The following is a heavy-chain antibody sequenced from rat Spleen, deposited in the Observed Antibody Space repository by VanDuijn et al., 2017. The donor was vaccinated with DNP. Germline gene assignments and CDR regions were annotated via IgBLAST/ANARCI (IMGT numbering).Heavy chain of an antibody. CDR1: GFTFSDYY. D-gene: IGHD1-11*01. CDR2: ISYDGGST. J-gene: IGHJ2*01. V-gene: IGHV5-20*01. Sequence: EVQLVESGGGLVQPGNSLKLSCAASGFTFSDYYMAWVRQAPTKGLEWVAYISYDGGSTYYGDSVKGRFTISRDSGKGTLYLQMDSLGSEDTATYYCAKAGGYSPWYFDYWGQGVMVTVSS. CDR3: AKAGGYSPWYFDY.